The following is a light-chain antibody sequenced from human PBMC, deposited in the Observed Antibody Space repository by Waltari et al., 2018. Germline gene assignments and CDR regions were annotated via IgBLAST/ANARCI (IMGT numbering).Light chain of an antibody. J-gene: IGKJ1*01. Sequence: STAWRCSQSQLHRNGKNYWDLYRQKPGQSPQRLIYLGSNRASGVPDRFSGSGTGTDSTLKISRVEAEDVGVYYCMQSLQAVWTFGQGTKVEIK. CDR1: QSQLHRNGKNY. CDR3: MQSLQAVWT. V-gene: IGKV2-28*01. CDR2: LGS.